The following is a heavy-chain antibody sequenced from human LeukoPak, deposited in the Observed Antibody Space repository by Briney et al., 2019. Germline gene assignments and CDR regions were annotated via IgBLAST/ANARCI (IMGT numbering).Heavy chain of an antibody. D-gene: IGHD3-22*01. Sequence: SETLSLTCTVSGGSISSGGYYWSWIRQHPGKGLEWIGYIYYSGSTYYNPSLKSRVTISVDTSKNQFSLKLSSVTAADTAVYYCARGLTMIVVAPGYWGQGTLVTVSS. CDR3: ARGLTMIVVAPGY. CDR1: GGSISSGGYY. J-gene: IGHJ4*02. V-gene: IGHV4-31*03. CDR2: IYYSGST.